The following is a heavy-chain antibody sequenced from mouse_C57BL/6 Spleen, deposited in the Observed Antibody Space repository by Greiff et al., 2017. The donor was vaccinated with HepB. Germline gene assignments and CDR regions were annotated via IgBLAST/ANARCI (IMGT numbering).Heavy chain of an antibody. J-gene: IGHJ2*01. CDR3: ARDDGLVDY. Sequence: EVQLQQSGAELVKPGASVKLSCTASGFNIKDYYMHWVKQRTEQGLEWIGRIDPEDGETEYAPKFQGKATITADTSSNTAYLQLSSLTSEDTAVYYCARDDGLVDYWGQGTTLTVSS. CDR1: GFNIKDYY. CDR2: IDPEDGET. D-gene: IGHD2-3*01. V-gene: IGHV14-2*01.